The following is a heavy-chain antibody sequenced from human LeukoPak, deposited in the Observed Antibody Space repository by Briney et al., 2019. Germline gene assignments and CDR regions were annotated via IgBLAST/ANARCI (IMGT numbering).Heavy chain of an antibody. CDR2: ISGSGGST. CDR1: GFTFSSYA. Sequence: GGSLRLSCAASGFTFSSYAMSWVRQAPGKGLEWVSAISGSGGSTYYADSVKGRFTISRDNAKNSLYLQMNSLRAEDTAVYYCARDHGFGLDRGAFDIWGQGTMVTVSS. V-gene: IGHV3-23*01. J-gene: IGHJ3*02. CDR3: ARDHGFGLDRGAFDI. D-gene: IGHD3-10*01.